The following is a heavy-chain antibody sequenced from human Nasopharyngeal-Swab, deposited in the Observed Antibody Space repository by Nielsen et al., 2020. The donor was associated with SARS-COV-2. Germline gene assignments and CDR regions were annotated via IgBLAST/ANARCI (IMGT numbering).Heavy chain of an antibody. J-gene: IGHJ4*02. CDR2: IYSGGST. CDR3: AKEAPSCGADCRSLSDY. CDR1: GFDVSNDY. V-gene: IGHV3-53*01. Sequence: GESLKISCAASGFDVSNDYLSWVRQAPGKGLEWVSVIYSGGSTYYADSVRGRFTISRDNSKNTLYLQMNRLKADDTAIYYCAKEAPSCGADCRSLSDYWGQGTLVTVSS. D-gene: IGHD2-21*02.